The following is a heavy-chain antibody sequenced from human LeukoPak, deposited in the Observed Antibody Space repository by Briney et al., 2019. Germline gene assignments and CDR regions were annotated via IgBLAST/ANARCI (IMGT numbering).Heavy chain of an antibody. Sequence: GGSLRLSCAASGFTVSSNYMSWVRQAPGKGLEWVSVIYSGGSTYYADSVKGRFTISRDNSKNTLYLQMNSLRAEDTAAYYCARAHYSSGWPFDYWGQGTLVTVSS. D-gene: IGHD6-19*01. CDR2: IYSGGST. V-gene: IGHV3-53*01. CDR3: ARAHYSSGWPFDY. J-gene: IGHJ4*02. CDR1: GFTVSSNY.